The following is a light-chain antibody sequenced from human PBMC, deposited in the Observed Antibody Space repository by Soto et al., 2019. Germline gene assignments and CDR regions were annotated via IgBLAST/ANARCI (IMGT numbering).Light chain of an antibody. V-gene: IGKV1-9*01. CDR3: QQLNTYPIT. Sequence: IHLTRSPSSLSASVGDRVTITCRASQGISSYLAWYQQKPGKAPKLLIYGASTLEGGVPFRFSGGGSGTDFTLTISSLQPEDFATYYCQQLNTYPITFGQGTRLEIK. CDR2: GAS. J-gene: IGKJ5*01. CDR1: QGISSY.